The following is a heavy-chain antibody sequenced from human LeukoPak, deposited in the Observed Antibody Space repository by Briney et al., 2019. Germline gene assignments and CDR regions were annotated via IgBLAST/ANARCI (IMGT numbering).Heavy chain of an antibody. J-gene: IGHJ4*02. CDR2: IGPGGAEK. CDR1: GFTFSSHR. V-gene: IGHV3-7*05. CDR3: ARDVGGGFFDF. Sequence: GGSLRLSCAASGFTFSSHRMTWIRQAPGKRLEFLANIGPGGAEKNHADFVKGRFTISRDNARNSLFLQMNSLRVDDTAVYYCARDVGGGFFDFWGQGSLVTVSS. D-gene: IGHD3-10*01.